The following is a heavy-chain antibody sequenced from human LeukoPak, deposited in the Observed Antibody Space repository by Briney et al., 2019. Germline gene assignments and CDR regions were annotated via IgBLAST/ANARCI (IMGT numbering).Heavy chain of an antibody. CDR3: AKASGDGGGYSSGWLDY. CDR1: GFTFSSYG. Sequence: GRSLRLSCAASGFTFSSYGMHWVRQAPGKGLEWVAVISYDGSNKYYADSVKGRFTISRDNSKNTLYLQMNSLRAEDTAVYYCAKASGDGGGYSSGWLDYWGQGTLVTVSS. CDR2: ISYDGSNK. V-gene: IGHV3-30*18. D-gene: IGHD6-19*01. J-gene: IGHJ4*02.